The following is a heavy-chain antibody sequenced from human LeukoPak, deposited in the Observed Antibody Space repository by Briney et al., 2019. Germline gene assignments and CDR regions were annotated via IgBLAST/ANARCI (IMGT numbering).Heavy chain of an antibody. CDR2: IYYSGSI. CDR1: GGSIRNYY. J-gene: IGHJ5*02. CDR3: ARGRPYNVGLPPWFDP. D-gene: IGHD1-14*01. Sequence: PSETLSLTCTVSGGSIRNYYWSWIRQPPGKGLEWIGYIYYSGSINYNPSLKSRVTISVDTSKNQFSLKLSSVTAADTAVYYCARGRPYNVGLPPWFDPWGQGTPVTVSS. V-gene: IGHV4-59*12.